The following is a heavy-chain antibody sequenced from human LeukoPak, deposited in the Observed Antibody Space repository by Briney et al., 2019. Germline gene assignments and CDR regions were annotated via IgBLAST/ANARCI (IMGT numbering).Heavy chain of an antibody. CDR3: ARARAAGSWYYFDS. V-gene: IGHV4-4*07. CDR2: VFPSGST. CDR1: VGSIISYY. D-gene: IGHD6-13*01. J-gene: IGHJ4*02. Sequence: SETLSLTCTVSVGSIISYYWSWIRQPAREGLEWIGRVFPSGSTNYNPSLKSRVTMSISPSKAQFSLQLTSVTAADTAVYYCARARAAGSWYYFDSWGQGVLVTVSS.